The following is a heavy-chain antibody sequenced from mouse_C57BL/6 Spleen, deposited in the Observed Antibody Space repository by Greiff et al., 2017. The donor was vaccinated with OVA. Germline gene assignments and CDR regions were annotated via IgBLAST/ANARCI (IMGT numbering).Heavy chain of an antibody. Sequence: QVQLQQPGAELVRPGSSVKLSCKASGYTFTSYWMHWVKQRPIQGLEWIGNIDPSDSETHYNQKFKDKATLTVDKSSSTAYMQRSSLTSEDSAVYYCARSANWDGENYFDYWGQGTTLTVSS. J-gene: IGHJ2*01. CDR3: ARSANWDGENYFDY. CDR2: IDPSDSET. CDR1: GYTFTSYW. D-gene: IGHD4-1*02. V-gene: IGHV1-52*01.